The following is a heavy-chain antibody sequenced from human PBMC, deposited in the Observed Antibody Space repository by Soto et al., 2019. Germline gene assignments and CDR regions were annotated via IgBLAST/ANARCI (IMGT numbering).Heavy chain of an antibody. CDR1: GFSFSTYY. Sequence: VQLVESGGGLVKPGGSLRLSCEASGFSFSTYYMTWIRQAPGKGLEWVSYISSSGSTMYYADSVTGRFTISRDNTKNSLYLQMNRLSVEDTAVYYCARDSTWNLKYFHHWGQGTLGTVSS. CDR2: ISSSGSTM. V-gene: IGHV3-11*01. J-gene: IGHJ1*01. D-gene: IGHD1-1*01. CDR3: ARDSTWNLKYFHH.